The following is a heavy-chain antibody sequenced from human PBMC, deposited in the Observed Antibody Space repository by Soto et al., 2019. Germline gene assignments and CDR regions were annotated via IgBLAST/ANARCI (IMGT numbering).Heavy chain of an antibody. D-gene: IGHD3-22*01. CDR3: AKQHSMYYYDSSGYYTDY. J-gene: IGHJ4*02. V-gene: IGHV3-23*01. Sequence: GGSLRLSCAASGFTFSSYAMSWVRQAPGKGLEWVSAISGSGGSTYYADSVKGRFTISRDNSKNTLYLQMNSLRAEDTAVYYCAKQHSMYYYDSSGYYTDYWGQGTLVTVSS. CDR2: ISGSGGST. CDR1: GFTFSSYA.